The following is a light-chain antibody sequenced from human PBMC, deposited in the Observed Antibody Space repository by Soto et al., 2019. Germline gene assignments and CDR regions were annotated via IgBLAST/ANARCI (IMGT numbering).Light chain of an antibody. CDR1: SGSIASNY. CDR3: QFFDRRNVV. Sequence: NFMLTQPHSVSESPGKTVTISCTRSSGSIASNYVQWYQQRPGSAPTTVIYEDNQRPSGVPDRFSGSIDSSSNSASLTISGIKTGGGACYYLQFFDRRNVVFGGGTKLPVL. CDR2: EDN. J-gene: IGLJ2*01. V-gene: IGLV6-57*04.